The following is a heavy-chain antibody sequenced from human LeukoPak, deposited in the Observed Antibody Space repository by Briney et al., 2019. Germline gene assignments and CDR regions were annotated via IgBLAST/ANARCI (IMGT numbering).Heavy chain of an antibody. CDR2: ISSSGSTI. D-gene: IGHD3-10*01. V-gene: IGHV3-48*04. J-gene: IGHJ6*02. Sequence: TGGSLRLSCAASGFTFSRYPMNWVRQAPGKGLEWVSYISSSGSTIYYADSVKGRFTISRDNAKNSLYLQMNSLRTEDTALYYCAKDFSSGTYYPYYYYGMDVWGQGTTVTVSS. CDR1: GFTFSRYP. CDR3: AKDFSSGTYYPYYYYGMDV.